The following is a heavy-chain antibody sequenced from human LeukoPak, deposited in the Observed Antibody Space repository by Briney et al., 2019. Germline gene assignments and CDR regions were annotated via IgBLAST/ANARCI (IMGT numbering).Heavy chain of an antibody. CDR2: MNPNSGNT. CDR3: ASWELHKDVVFDY. Sequence: ASVKVSCKASGYTFTSYDINWVRQPTGKGLEWMGWMNPNSGNTGYAQKFQGRVTMTRNTSISTAYMELSSLRSEDTAVYYCASWELHKDVVFDYWGQGTLVTVSS. V-gene: IGHV1-8*01. J-gene: IGHJ4*02. D-gene: IGHD1-26*01. CDR1: GYTFTSYD.